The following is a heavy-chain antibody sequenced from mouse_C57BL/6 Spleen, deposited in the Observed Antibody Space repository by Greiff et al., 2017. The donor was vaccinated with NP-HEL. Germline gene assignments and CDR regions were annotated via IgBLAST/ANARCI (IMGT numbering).Heavy chain of an antibody. CDR3: ARVPGPYYYAMDY. D-gene: IGHD4-1*01. CDR2: ISYDGSN. CDR1: GYSITSGYY. Sequence: EVKLMESGPGLVKPSQSLSLTCSVTGYSITSGYYWNWIRQFPGNKLEWMGYISYDGSNNYNPSLKNRISITRDTSKNQFFLKLNSVTTEDTATYYCARVPGPYYYAMDYWGQGTSVTVSS. J-gene: IGHJ4*01. V-gene: IGHV3-6*01.